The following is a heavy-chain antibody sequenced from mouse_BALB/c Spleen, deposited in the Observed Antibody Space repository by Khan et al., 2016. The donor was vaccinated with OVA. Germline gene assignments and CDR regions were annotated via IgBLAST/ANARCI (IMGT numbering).Heavy chain of an antibody. V-gene: IGHV2-6-4*01. CDR3: ASAYYRYDGYYAMDY. CDR1: GFSLSSYN. CDR2: IWGGGGT. D-gene: IGHD2-14*01. Sequence: QVQLKESGPGLVAPSQSLSITCTVSGFSLSSYNIHWVRQPPGKGLEWLGMIWGGGGTEYNSTLKSRLSISKDNSKSQVFLKMNNLQTDDSAMYYCASAYYRYDGYYAMDYWGQGTSVTVSS. J-gene: IGHJ4*01.